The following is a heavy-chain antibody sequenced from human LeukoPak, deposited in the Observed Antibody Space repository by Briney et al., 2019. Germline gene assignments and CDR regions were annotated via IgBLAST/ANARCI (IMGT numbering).Heavy chain of an antibody. J-gene: IGHJ4*02. V-gene: IGHV6-1*01. Sequence: SQTLSLTCAISGDSVSSNSAAWNWIRQSPTRGLEWLGRTYYRSKWYNDYAVSVKSRITINPDTSKNQFSLQLNSVTPEDTAVYYCARAITTRYSSGWYSVDYWGQGTLVTVSS. D-gene: IGHD6-19*01. CDR3: ARAITTRYSSGWYSVDY. CDR1: GDSVSSNSAA. CDR2: TYYRSKWYN.